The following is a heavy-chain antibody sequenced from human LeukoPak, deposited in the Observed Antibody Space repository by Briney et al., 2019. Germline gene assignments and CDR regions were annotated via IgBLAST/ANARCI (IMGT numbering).Heavy chain of an antibody. CDR3: AREYRNYYDFWSGYYYWFDP. V-gene: IGHV3-33*01. J-gene: IGHJ5*02. CDR2: IWYDGSNK. Sequence: GGSLRLSCAASGFTFSSYGMHWVRQAPGKGLEWVAVIWYDGSNKYYADSVKGRFTISRDNSKNTLYLQVNSLRAEDTAVYYCAREYRNYYDFWSGYYYWFDPWGQGTLVTVSS. CDR1: GFTFSSYG. D-gene: IGHD3-3*01.